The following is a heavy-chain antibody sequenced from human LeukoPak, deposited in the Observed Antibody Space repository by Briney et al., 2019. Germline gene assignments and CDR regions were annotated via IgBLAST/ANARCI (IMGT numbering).Heavy chain of an antibody. J-gene: IGHJ5*02. CDR2: IIPIFGTA. CDR1: GGTFSSYA. CDR3: ARWYSSSWYIVERDAYNWFDP. D-gene: IGHD6-13*01. Sequence: SVKVSCKASGGTFSSYAISWVRQAPGQGLEWMGGIIPIFGTANYAQKFQGRVTITADKSTSTAYMELSSLRSEDTAVYYCARWYSSSWYIVERDAYNWFDPWGQGTLVTVSS. V-gene: IGHV1-69*06.